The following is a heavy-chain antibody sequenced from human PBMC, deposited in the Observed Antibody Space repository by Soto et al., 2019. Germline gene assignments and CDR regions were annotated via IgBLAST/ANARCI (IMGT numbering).Heavy chain of an antibody. CDR3: ARLADSSFYQQDGKDV. D-gene: IGHD3-22*01. V-gene: IGHV5-51*01. CDR1: GYTFTNYW. CDR2: IYPDDSDT. J-gene: IGHJ6*02. Sequence: PGESLKISCQGSGYTFTNYWIAWVRQMPGKGLEWMGIIYPDDSDTRYSPSFQGQVTISADKSIGTAYLQWSSLKASDTAMYYCARLADSSFYQQDGKDVWGQGTTVTVSS.